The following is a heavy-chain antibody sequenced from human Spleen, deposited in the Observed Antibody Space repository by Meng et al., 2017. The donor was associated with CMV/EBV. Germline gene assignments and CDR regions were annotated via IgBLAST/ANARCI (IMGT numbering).Heavy chain of an antibody. Sequence: SETLSLTCIVSDASITSSLFYWGWVRQPPGKGLEWIGSIYSGGNTYYNPSLKRRVTISVEASKNQFSLNLSSVTAADTAVYYCARAEDCGTDCYELLFDSWGQGTLVTVSS. J-gene: IGHJ4*02. D-gene: IGHD2-21*01. CDR3: ARAEDCGTDCYELLFDS. CDR2: IYSGGNT. CDR1: DASITSSLFY. V-gene: IGHV4-39*07.